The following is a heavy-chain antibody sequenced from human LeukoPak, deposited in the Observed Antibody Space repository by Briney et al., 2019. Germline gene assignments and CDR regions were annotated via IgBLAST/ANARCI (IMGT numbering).Heavy chain of an antibody. CDR3: ARGMGYSYGHPQGAFDI. D-gene: IGHD5-18*01. Sequence: ASVKVSCKASGYSFTCYGFNWVRQAPGQGLEWMGWMSANNGKTNYAHSLQGRVTVTADTSTSTAYMELRSLRSEDTAVYCCARGMGYSYGHPQGAFDIWGQGTMVTVSS. CDR2: MSANNGKT. V-gene: IGHV1-18*01. CDR1: GYSFTCYG. J-gene: IGHJ3*02.